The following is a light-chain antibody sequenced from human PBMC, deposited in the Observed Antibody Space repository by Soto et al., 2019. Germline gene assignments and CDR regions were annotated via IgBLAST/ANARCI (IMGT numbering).Light chain of an antibody. CDR3: CSYAGSPRDV. Sequence: QSALTQPRSVSGSPGQSVTSSCTGTSSDVGGYNYVSWYQQHPGKAPKVMIYDVSERPSGVPDRFSGSKSGNTASLSISGLQAEDEADYYCCSYAGSPRDVFGTGTKLTVL. CDR2: DVS. CDR1: SSDVGGYNY. J-gene: IGLJ1*01. V-gene: IGLV2-11*01.